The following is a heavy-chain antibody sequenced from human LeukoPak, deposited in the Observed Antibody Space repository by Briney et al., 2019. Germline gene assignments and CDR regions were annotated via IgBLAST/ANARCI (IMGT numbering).Heavy chain of an antibody. V-gene: IGHV3-33*01. CDR1: GFSFSSHG. J-gene: IGHJ4*02. D-gene: IGHD4-23*01. CDR3: ARDPSNSRKWTPFDY. CDR2: IWEDETDK. Sequence: SGGSLRLSCAASGFSFSSHGMHWVRQAPGKGLECVAVIWEDETDKYYTDSVKGRFTISRDNSKNTLYLQMHSLRAEDTAVYYCARDPSNSRKWTPFDYWGQGTLVTVSS.